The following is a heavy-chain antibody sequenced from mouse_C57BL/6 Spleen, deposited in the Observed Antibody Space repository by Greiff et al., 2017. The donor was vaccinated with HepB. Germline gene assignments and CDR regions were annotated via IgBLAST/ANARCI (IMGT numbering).Heavy chain of an antibody. CDR2: ISSGSSTI. CDR1: GFTFSDYG. CDR3: ARWDAMDY. J-gene: IGHJ4*01. V-gene: IGHV5-17*01. Sequence: EVQLQQSGGGLVKPGGSLKLSCAASGFTFSDYGMHWVSQAPEKGLEWVAYISSGSSTIYYADTVKGRFTISIDNAKNTLFLQMTSLRSEDTAMYYCARWDAMDYWGQGTSVTVSS.